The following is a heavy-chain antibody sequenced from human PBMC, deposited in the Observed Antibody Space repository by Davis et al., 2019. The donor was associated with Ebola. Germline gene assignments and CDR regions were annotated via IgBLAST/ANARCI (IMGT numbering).Heavy chain of an antibody. J-gene: IGHJ4*02. CDR1: GFTFSSYS. CDR3: ARGLVVVAGNGFDY. CDR2: VYNSGGT. Sequence: ESLKISCAASGFTFSSYSMNWIRQPPGKGLEWIGSVYNSGGTFYNSSLRSRLTISVDASNTQFSLKLTSVTAADTAVYYCARGLVVVAGNGFDYWGQGTLVTVSS. D-gene: IGHD2-15*01. V-gene: IGHV4-59*12.